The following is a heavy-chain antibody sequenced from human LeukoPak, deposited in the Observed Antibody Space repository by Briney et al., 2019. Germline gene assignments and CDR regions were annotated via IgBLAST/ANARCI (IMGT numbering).Heavy chain of an antibody. CDR3: AKTQRYDYVWGSYRPPYYFDY. J-gene: IGHJ4*02. D-gene: IGHD3-16*02. CDR1: GFTFSSYA. V-gene: IGHV3-23*01. Sequence: GGSLRLSCAASGFTFSSYAMSWVRQAPGKGLERVPAISGSGGSTYYADSVKGRFTISRDNSKNTLYLQMNSLRAEDTAVYYCAKTQRYDYVWGSYRPPYYFDYWGQGTLVTVSS. CDR2: ISGSGGST.